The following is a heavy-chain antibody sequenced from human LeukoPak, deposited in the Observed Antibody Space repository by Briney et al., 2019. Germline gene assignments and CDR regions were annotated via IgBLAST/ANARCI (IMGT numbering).Heavy chain of an antibody. CDR2: IYYSGST. V-gene: IGHV4-31*03. D-gene: IGHD1-1*01. Sequence: SETLSLTCTVSGGSISSGGYYWSWIRQHPGKGLEWIGYIYYSGSTNYNPSLKSRVTISVDTSKNQFSLKLSSVTAADTAEYYCARSTGTTEGYFDYWGQGTLVTVSS. CDR1: GGSISSGGYY. J-gene: IGHJ4*02. CDR3: ARSTGTTEGYFDY.